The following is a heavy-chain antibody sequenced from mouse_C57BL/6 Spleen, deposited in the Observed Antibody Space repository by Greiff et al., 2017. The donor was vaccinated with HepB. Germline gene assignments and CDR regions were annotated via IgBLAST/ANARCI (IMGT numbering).Heavy chain of an antibody. J-gene: IGHJ3*01. CDR1: GYTFTSYW. V-gene: IGHV1-52*01. CDR2: IDPSDSET. Sequence: VQLQQPGAELVRPGSSVKLSCKASGYTFTSYWMHWVKQRPIQGLEWIGNIDPSDSETHYNQKFKDKATLTVDKSSSTAYMQLSSLTSEDSAVYYCASQSNWDGGTWFAYWGQGTLVTVSA. CDR3: ASQSNWDGGTWFAY. D-gene: IGHD4-1*02.